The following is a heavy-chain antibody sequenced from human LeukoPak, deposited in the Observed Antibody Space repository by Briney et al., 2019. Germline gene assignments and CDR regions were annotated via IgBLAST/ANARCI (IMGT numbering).Heavy chain of an antibody. CDR2: IYYSGST. CDR3: ARLIAVAGTGFDY. CDR1: GGSISSYY. J-gene: IGHJ4*02. Sequence: SETLSLTCTVSGGSISSYYWNWIRQPPGKGLEWIGYIYYSGSTNYNPSLKSRVTISVDTSKNQFSLKLSSVTAADTAVYYCARLIAVAGTGFDYWGQGTLVTVSP. V-gene: IGHV4-59*01. D-gene: IGHD6-19*01.